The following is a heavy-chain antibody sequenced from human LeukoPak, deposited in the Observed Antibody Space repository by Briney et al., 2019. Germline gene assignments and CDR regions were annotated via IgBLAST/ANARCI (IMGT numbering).Heavy chain of an antibody. CDR2: ISSSSSYI. CDR3: ARDATDSSGYYGLDAFDI. CDR1: GFTFSSYA. D-gene: IGHD3-22*01. J-gene: IGHJ4*02. V-gene: IGHV3-21*01. Sequence: GGSLRLSCAASGFTFSSYAMSWVRQAPGKGLEWVSSISSSSSYIYYADSVKGRFTISRDNAKNSLYLQMNSLRAEDTAVYYCARDATDSSGYYGLDAFDIWGQGTLVTVSS.